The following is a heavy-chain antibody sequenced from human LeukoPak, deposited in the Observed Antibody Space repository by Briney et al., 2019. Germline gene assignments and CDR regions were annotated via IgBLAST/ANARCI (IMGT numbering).Heavy chain of an antibody. CDR3: ARENGGSTSEGYFDY. D-gene: IGHD2-2*01. J-gene: IGHJ4*02. CDR1: GFTFSDYY. Sequence: GGSLRLSCAASGFTFSDYYMSWIRQAPGQGPEWVSHISNSGSTTYYADSVKGRFTISRDNAKNSLYLQMNSLRAEDTAVYYCARENGGSTSEGYFDYWGQGTLVTVSS. V-gene: IGHV3-11*01. CDR2: ISNSGSTT.